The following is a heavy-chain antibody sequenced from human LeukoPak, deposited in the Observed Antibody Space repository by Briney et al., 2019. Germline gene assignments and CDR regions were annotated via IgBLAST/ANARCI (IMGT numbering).Heavy chain of an antibody. Sequence: GGSLRLSCAASGFTFSSYWMNWARQAPGKGLEWVASINHNGNVNYYVDSVKGRFTISRDNAKNSLYLQMSNLRAEDTAVYYCARARYSSSWYTEDYGMDVWGQGTTVTVSS. CDR3: ARARYSSSWYTEDYGMDV. D-gene: IGHD6-13*01. V-gene: IGHV3-7*03. CDR2: INHNGNVN. CDR1: GFTFSSYW. J-gene: IGHJ6*02.